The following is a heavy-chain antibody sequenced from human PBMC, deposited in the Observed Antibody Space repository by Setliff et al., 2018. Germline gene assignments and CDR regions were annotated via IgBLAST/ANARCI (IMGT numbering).Heavy chain of an antibody. V-gene: IGHV2-70*04. CDR1: GFSLNTSGMR. Sequence: SGPTLVNPTQTLTLTCTFSGFSLNTSGMRVSWIRQPPGKALEWLARIFSNDEKSYNTSLKTRLTISKDTSKSQVVLTLTNVDPVDTATYYCARIPEDSGILPAVSPYYYYYMDVWGKGTTVTVSS. CDR2: IFSNDEK. D-gene: IGHD2-2*01. J-gene: IGHJ6*03. CDR3: ARIPEDSGILPAVSPYYYYYMDV.